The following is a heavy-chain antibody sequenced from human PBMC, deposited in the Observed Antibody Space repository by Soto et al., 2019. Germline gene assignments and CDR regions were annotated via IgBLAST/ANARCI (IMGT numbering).Heavy chain of an antibody. CDR2: IYYSGST. J-gene: IGHJ6*03. CDR1: GGSISSYY. CDR3: ASGLRARYYMDV. Sequence: PSETLSLTCTVSGGSISSYYWSWIRQPPGKGLEWIGYIYYSGSTNYNPSLKSRVTISVDTSKTQFSLKLSSVTAADTAVYYCASGLRARYYMDVWGKGTTVTVSS. V-gene: IGHV4-59*08. D-gene: IGHD3-16*01.